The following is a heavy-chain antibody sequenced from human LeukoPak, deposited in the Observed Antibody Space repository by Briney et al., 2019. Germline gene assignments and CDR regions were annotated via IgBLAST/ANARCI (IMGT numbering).Heavy chain of an antibody. CDR3: VRQAVYGDSGIAY. Sequence: PGGSLRLSCAASGFTFSGSAMHWVRQASGKGLEWVGRIRSKTNSYATAYAASVKGRFTISRDDSKNTAYLQMDSLRAEDTAVFHCVRQAVYGDSGIAYWGRGILVTVSS. V-gene: IGHV3-73*01. CDR2: IRSKTNSYAT. J-gene: IGHJ4*02. CDR1: GFTFSGSA. D-gene: IGHD4-17*01.